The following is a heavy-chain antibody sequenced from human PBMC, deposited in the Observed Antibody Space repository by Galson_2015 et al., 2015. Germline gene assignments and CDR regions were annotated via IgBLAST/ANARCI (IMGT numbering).Heavy chain of an antibody. CDR2: IWYDGSNK. Sequence: SLRLSCAASGFTFSSYGMHWVRQAPGKGLEWVAVIWYDGSNKYYADSVKGRFTISRDNSKNTLYLQMNSLRAEDTAVYYCARLDIVVVPAASASSYYYYYGMDVWGQGTTVTVSS. CDR3: ARLDIVVVPAASASSYYYYYGMDV. J-gene: IGHJ6*02. D-gene: IGHD2-2*03. CDR1: GFTFSSYG. V-gene: IGHV3-33*01.